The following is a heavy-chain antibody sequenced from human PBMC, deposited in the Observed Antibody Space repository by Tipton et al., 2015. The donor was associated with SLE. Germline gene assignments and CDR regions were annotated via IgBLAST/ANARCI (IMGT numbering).Heavy chain of an antibody. J-gene: IGHJ6*02. D-gene: IGHD3-16*02. V-gene: IGHV1-69*01. CDR1: GGIFSSYA. CDR3: ARSIMITFGGVITLYGMDV. Sequence: QSGAEVKKPGSSVKVSCKASGGIFSSYALSWVRQAPGQGLEWMGGIIPIFGTANYAQKFQGRVTITADESTSTAYMELSSLRSEDTAVYYCARSIMITFGGVITLYGMDVWGQGTTVTVSS. CDR2: IIPIFGTA.